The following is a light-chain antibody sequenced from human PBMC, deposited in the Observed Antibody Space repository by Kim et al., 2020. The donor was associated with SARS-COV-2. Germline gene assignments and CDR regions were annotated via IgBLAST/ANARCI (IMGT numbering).Light chain of an antibody. CDR2: GAF. CDR1: QSVSSTN. Sequence: SPGERATLSGRASQSVSSTNLGWYQQKPGQAPRLLIYGAFTRATGIPARFNGSGSGTEFTLTINNLQSEDFAVYYCQQSNNWPLTFGGGTKVDIK. J-gene: IGKJ4*01. V-gene: IGKV3-15*01. CDR3: QQSNNWPLT.